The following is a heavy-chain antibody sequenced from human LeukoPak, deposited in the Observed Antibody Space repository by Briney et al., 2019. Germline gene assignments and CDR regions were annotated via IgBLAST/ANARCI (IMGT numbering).Heavy chain of an antibody. J-gene: IGHJ6*02. CDR2: IIPILGIA. D-gene: IGHD3-22*01. V-gene: IGHV1-69*04. Sequence: SVKVSCKASGGTFSSYAISWVRQAPGQGLEWMGRIIPILGIANYAQKFQGRVTITADKSTSTAYMELSSLRSEDTAVYYCARRYYDSSGSSYYYYGMDVWGQGTTVTVSS. CDR3: ARRYYDSSGSSYYYYGMDV. CDR1: GGTFSSYA.